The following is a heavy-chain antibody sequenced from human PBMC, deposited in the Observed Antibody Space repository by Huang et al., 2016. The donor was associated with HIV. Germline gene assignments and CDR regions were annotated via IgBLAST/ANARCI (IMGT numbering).Heavy chain of an antibody. V-gene: IGHV4-39*01. D-gene: IGHD6-13*01. CDR1: GDFISSTNYY. CDR3: ASQHIGAAATWF. CDR2: VSQREST. J-gene: IGHJ4*02. Sequence: QLQESGPGQVKPSETLSLTCTVSGDFISSTNYYWGGFRQSPGKGLDWVGSVSQRESTNYNPSLKSRVTLAVDTSRNQFALRLNSVTAADTAVYYCASQHIGAAATWFWGRGTQVAVSS.